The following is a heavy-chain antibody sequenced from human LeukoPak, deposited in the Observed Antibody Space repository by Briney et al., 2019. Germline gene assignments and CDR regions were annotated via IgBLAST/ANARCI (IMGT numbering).Heavy chain of an antibody. CDR3: ARGNYFVY. Sequence: GGSLRLSCAASGFTFRNYVMSWVRQAPGKGLEWVSTIGNTGGTTYYADSVKGRFIISRDNSKNTVYLQMNSLRAEDTAVYYRARGNYFVYWRQGTLVTVSS. CDR1: GFTFRNYV. J-gene: IGHJ4*02. V-gene: IGHV3-23*01. CDR2: IGNTGGTT.